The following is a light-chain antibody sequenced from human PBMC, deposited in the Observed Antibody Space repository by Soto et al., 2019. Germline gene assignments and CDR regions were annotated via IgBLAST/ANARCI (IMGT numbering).Light chain of an antibody. CDR3: QQCSNWPPIT. CDR2: AAS. Sequence: EVVLTQSPATLSLSPGERATLSCRASQSVGNCLAWYQQKPGQAPRLLIFAASARIDGIPARFSGSGSETVFTLTISSLEPEDFAVYYCQQCSNWPPITFGQGTRLEIK. CDR1: QSVGNC. J-gene: IGKJ5*01. V-gene: IGKV3-11*01.